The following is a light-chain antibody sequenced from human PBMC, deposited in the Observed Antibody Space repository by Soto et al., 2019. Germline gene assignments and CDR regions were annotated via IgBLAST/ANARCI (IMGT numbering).Light chain of an antibody. V-gene: IGKV4-1*01. Sequence: DIVMTQSPDSLAVSLGERATINCTSSQNVLYSSNKNYLAWFQQKPGQPPKLLIYWASTRESGVPDLFSGSGSGTDFTLTISSLQAEDVAVYYCQQYYSTPWTFGQGTKVEIK. CDR3: QQYYSTPWT. J-gene: IGKJ1*01. CDR1: QNVLYSSNKNY. CDR2: WAS.